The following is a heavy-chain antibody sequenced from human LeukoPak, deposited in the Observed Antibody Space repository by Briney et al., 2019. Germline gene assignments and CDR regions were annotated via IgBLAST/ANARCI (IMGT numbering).Heavy chain of an antibody. V-gene: IGHV1-69*04. J-gene: IGHJ4*02. D-gene: IGHD3-3*01. Sequence: ASVKVSCKASGGTFSSYAISWVRQAPGQGLEWMGRIIPILGIANYAQKFQGRVTITADKSTSTAYMELSSLRSEDTAVYYCARESITIFGVVEPFDYWGQGTLVTVSS. CDR1: GGTFSSYA. CDR2: IIPILGIA. CDR3: ARESITIFGVVEPFDY.